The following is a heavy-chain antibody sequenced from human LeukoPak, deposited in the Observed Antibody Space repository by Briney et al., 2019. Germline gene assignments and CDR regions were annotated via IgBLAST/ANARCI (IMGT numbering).Heavy chain of an antibody. D-gene: IGHD3-10*01. CDR3: ARGKDIRYYYGSVSYYY. V-gene: IGHV4-34*01. J-gene: IGHJ4*01. CDR2: INHSGST. CDR1: GGSFSGYY. Sequence: SETLSLTCAVYGGSFSGYYWSWIRQPPGKGLEWIGEINHSGSTNYNPSLKSRVTISVDTSKNQFSLKLSSVTAADTAVYYCARGKDIRYYYGSVSYYYWGHGTLVTVSS.